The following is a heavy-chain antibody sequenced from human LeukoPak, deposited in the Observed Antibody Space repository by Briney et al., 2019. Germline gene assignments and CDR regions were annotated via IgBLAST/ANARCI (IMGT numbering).Heavy chain of an antibody. D-gene: IGHD5-18*01. CDR1: GFTVSSNY. V-gene: IGHV3-66*01. CDR2: IYSGGST. Sequence: PGGSLRLSCAASGFTVSSNYMSLVRQAPGKGLEWVSVIYSGGSTYYADSVKGRFTISRDNSKNTLYLQMNSLRAEDTAVYYCARVRSLWIQLWFDYWGQGTLVTVSS. J-gene: IGHJ4*02. CDR3: ARVRSLWIQLWFDY.